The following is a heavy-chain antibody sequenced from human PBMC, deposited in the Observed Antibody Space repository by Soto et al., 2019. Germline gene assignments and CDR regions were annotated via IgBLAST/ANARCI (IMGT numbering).Heavy chain of an antibody. CDR2: KTYDGSNK. J-gene: IGHJ4*02. V-gene: IGHV3-30-3*01. CDR1: GFMFSSYA. Sequence: QVQLVESGGGVVQPGRSLRLSCAASGFMFSSYAMHWVRQAPGKGLEWVAVKTYDGSNKYYADSVKGRFTISRDNSKNTLYLQMNSLRDEDTAVYYCARAGGLLVDYWGQGTLVTVSS. D-gene: IGHD1-26*01. CDR3: ARAGGLLVDY.